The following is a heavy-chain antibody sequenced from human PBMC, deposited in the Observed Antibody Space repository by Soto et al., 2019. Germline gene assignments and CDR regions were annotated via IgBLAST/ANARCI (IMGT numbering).Heavy chain of an antibody. V-gene: IGHV1-18*01. D-gene: IGHD2-21*01. CDR1: GYTFTSYG. CDR2: ISAYNGNT. CDR3: ARAPAVVAISEYYYYMDV. J-gene: IGHJ6*03. Sequence: ASVKVSCKASGYTFTSYGISWVRQAPGQGLEWMGWISAYNGNTNYAQKLQGRVTITRDTSASTAYMELSSLRSEDTAVYYCARAPAVVAISEYYYYMDVWGKGTTVTVSS.